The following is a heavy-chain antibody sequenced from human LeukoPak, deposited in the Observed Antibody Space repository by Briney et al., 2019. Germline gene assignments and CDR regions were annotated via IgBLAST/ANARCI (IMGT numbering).Heavy chain of an antibody. D-gene: IGHD3-10*01. CDR3: ARFSGPSLEKNWFDP. Sequence: GESLKISCKGSGYKFSDYWIGWVRQMPGKVLEWRGIIFRLDFSIRYSPSFQGAITISADKSLSTAFLQWSSLEASDSAIYYCARFSGPSLEKNWFDPWGQGTLVTVSS. V-gene: IGHV5-51*01. CDR2: IFRLDFSI. CDR1: GYKFSDYW. J-gene: IGHJ5*02.